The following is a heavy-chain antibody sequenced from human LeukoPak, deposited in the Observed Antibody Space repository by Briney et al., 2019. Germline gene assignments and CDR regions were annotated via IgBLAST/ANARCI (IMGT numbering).Heavy chain of an antibody. J-gene: IGHJ4*02. Sequence: SETLSLTCAVYGGSFSGYYWNWIRQPPGKGLGWIGEINHSGSPNYNPSLKSRVTISVDTSNNQFSLKLSSVTATDTAVYYCARQQLGARYFDYWGQGTLVTVSS. CDR3: ARQQLGARYFDY. D-gene: IGHD6-13*01. CDR2: INHSGSP. CDR1: GGSFSGYY. V-gene: IGHV4-34*01.